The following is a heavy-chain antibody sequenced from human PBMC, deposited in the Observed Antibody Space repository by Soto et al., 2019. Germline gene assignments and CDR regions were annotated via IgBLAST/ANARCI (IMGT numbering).Heavy chain of an antibody. CDR3: ATISSSWLIPSRDYGMDV. CDR1: GFTFSSYG. V-gene: IGHV3-33*01. J-gene: IGHJ6*02. Sequence: GGSLRLSCAASGFTFSSYGMHWVRQAPGKGLEWVAVIWYDGSNKYYADSVKGRFTISRDNSKNTLYLQMNSLRAEDTAVYYCATISSSWLIPSRDYGMDVWGQGTTVTVSS. D-gene: IGHD6-13*01. CDR2: IWYDGSNK.